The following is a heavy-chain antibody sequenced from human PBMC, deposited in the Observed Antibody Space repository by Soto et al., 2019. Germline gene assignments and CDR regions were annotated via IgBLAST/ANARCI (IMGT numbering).Heavy chain of an antibody. Sequence: ASVKVSCRASGYTVTGYYMHWVRQAPGQGLEWMGWINPNSGGTNYAQKFQGWVTMTRDTSISTAYMELSRLRSDDTAVYYCARARYYYGSGSLNPLRYYYGMDVWGQGTTVTVSS. CDR2: INPNSGGT. D-gene: IGHD3-10*01. J-gene: IGHJ6*02. V-gene: IGHV1-2*04. CDR3: ARARYYYGSGSLNPLRYYYGMDV. CDR1: GYTVTGYY.